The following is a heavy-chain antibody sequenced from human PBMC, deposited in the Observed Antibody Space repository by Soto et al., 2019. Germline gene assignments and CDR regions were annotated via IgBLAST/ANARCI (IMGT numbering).Heavy chain of an antibody. CDR2: ISGSGGST. Sequence: GGSLRLSCAASGFTFSSYAMSWVRQAPGKGLEWVSAISGSGGSTYYADSVKGRFTISRDNSKNTLYLQMNSLRAEDTAVYYCAGPKGAPGYYPGLFDYWGQGTLVTVSS. D-gene: IGHD3-22*01. CDR1: GFTFSSYA. V-gene: IGHV3-23*01. J-gene: IGHJ4*02. CDR3: AGPKGAPGYYPGLFDY.